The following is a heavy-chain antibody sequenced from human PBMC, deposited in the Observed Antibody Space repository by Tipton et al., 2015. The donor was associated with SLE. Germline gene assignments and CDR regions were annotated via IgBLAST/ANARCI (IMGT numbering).Heavy chain of an antibody. CDR2: IWYDGSNK. Sequence: SLRLSCAASGFTFSTSAMHWVRQAPGKGLGWVAVIWYDGSNKFYADSVKGRFTISRDNSKNTVSLQMNSLRGEDTAVYFCAGGRGGEFLDDWGQGTLVTVSP. CDR3: AGGRGGEFLDD. J-gene: IGHJ4*02. CDR1: GFTFSTSA. V-gene: IGHV3-33*01. D-gene: IGHD3-16*01.